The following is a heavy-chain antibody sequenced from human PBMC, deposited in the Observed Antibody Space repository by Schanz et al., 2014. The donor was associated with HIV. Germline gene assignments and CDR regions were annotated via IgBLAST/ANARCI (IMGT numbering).Heavy chain of an antibody. CDR1: GFTFTTYT. CDR3: ARGSWYSGGWYDDYNYYDVDV. CDR2: ISGSSDVI. D-gene: IGHD6-19*01. J-gene: IGHJ6*02. V-gene: IGHV3-48*04. Sequence: EVQLVESGGSLVQPGGSLRLSCAASGFTFTTYTMNWVRQAPGKGLEWVSFISGSSDVIYYADSVKGRFTISRDNANNSLSLQMKSLRAEDTAVYFCARGSWYSGGWYDDYNYYDVDVWGQGTTVIVSS.